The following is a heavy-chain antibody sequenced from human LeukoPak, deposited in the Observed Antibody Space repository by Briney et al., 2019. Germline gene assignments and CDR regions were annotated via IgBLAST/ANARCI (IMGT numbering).Heavy chain of an antibody. J-gene: IGHJ4*02. CDR2: ISAYNGNT. CDR1: GYTFTSYG. V-gene: IGHV1-18*01. D-gene: IGHD2-15*01. CDR3: ARPPRGYCSGGSCYDY. Sequence: ASVKVSCKASGYTFTSYGISWVRQAPGQGLEWMGWISAYNGNTNYAQKFQGRVTMTRDTSISTAYMELSRLRSDDTAVYYCARPPRGYCSGGSCYDYWGQGTLVTVSS.